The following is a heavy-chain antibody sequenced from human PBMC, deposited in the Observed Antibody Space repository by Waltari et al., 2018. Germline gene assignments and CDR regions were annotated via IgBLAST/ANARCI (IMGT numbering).Heavy chain of an antibody. D-gene: IGHD3-10*01. J-gene: IGHJ4*02. CDR2: IYHSGST. V-gene: IGHV4-38-2*02. CDR3: ARVRAYGSGYYFDY. Sequence: QVHLQESGPGLVKPSETLSLTCTVSGYSISSGYYWGWIRQPPGKGLEWIGSIYHSGSTYYNPSLKSRVTISVDTSKNQFSLKLSSVTAADTAVYYCARVRAYGSGYYFDYWGQGTLVTVSS. CDR1: GYSISSGYY.